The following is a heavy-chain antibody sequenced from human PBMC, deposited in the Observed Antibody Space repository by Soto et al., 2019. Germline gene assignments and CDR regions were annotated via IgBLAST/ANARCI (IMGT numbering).Heavy chain of an antibody. CDR2: IDAGNGNT. V-gene: IGHV1-3*01. CDR3: ARITDDWYIDL. D-gene: IGHD1-20*01. CDR1: GYTFTSYA. Sequence: ASVKVSCKASGYTFTSYAMHWVRQAPGQRLEWMGWIDAGNGNTKYSQKFQGRVTITRDTSASTAYLELSSLRSEDTAVYYCARITDDWYIDLWGRGTLVTVSS. J-gene: IGHJ2*01.